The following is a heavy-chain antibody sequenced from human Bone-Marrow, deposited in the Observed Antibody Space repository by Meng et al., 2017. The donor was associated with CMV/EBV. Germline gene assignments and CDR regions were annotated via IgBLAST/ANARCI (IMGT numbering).Heavy chain of an antibody. J-gene: IGHJ4*02. CDR2: IYGGASGT. D-gene: IGHD3-16*02. Sequence: GESLKISCAASGFTFDNYAMSWFRQAPGKGPEWVSAIYGGASGTYYADSVKGRFTISRDSSKNTLCLQMSSLRVEDTAVYYCARSSDWGQGTLVTVSS. CDR3: ARSSD. CDR1: GFTFDNYA. V-gene: IGHV3-23*03.